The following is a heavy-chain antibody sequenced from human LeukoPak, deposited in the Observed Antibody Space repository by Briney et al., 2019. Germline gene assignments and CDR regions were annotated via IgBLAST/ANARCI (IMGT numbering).Heavy chain of an antibody. CDR1: GFTFSTFW. CDR3: ASTPYSSTDAFDI. V-gene: IGHV3-7*01. J-gene: IGHJ3*02. D-gene: IGHD6-13*01. Sequence: PGGSLQLSCAASGFTFSTFWMTWVRQAPGKGLEWVANINQDASQIYYVDSVKGRFTISRDNSKNTLYLQMNSLRAEDTAVYYCASTPYSSTDAFDIWGPGTMVTVSS. CDR2: INQDASQI.